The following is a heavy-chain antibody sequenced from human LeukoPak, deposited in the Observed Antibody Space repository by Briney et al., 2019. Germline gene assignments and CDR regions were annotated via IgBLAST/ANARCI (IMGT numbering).Heavy chain of an antibody. Sequence: PGGSLILSCAASGFTVSNFWRRWVRQAPRKGLWWSSRISPDGTGTNYSDSMKGRVTISRDNAKNTLYMQMNGLGAEDMAVYYCVRGTNSWTGVAYWGQGTLVTVSS. J-gene: IGHJ4*02. CDR2: ISPDGTGT. D-gene: IGHD1-26*01. V-gene: IGHV3-74*01. CDR3: VRGTNSWTGVAY. CDR1: GFTVSNFW.